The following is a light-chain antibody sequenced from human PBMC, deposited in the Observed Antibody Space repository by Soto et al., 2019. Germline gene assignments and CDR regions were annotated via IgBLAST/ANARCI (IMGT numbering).Light chain of an antibody. CDR2: KAS. CDR1: QNVNGW. Sequence: DIQMTQSPSTLSASVGDRVTITCRASQNVNGWLAWYQQKPGKAPKLLINKASTLESGVPSRFSGRGFGTEFTLTISSLQTDDFATYYCQQYDTRRTFGQATKVDIK. CDR3: QQYDTRRT. V-gene: IGKV1-5*03. J-gene: IGKJ1*01.